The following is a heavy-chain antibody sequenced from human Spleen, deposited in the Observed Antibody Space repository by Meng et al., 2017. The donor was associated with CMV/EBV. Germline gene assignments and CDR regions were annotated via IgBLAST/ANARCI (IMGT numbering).Heavy chain of an antibody. CDR2: IYYSGST. Sequence: SISSGDDFWSWIRQPPGKGLEWIGYIYYSGSTYYNPSLKSRVTISVDTSKNQFSLKLSSVTAADTAVYYCARVPGYYYDSSGYYGVYWGQGTLVTVSS. J-gene: IGHJ4*02. CDR1: SISSGDDF. CDR3: ARVPGYYYDSSGYYGVY. D-gene: IGHD3-22*01. V-gene: IGHV4-30-4*08.